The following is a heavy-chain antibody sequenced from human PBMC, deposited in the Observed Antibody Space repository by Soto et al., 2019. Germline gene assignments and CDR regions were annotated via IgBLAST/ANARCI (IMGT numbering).Heavy chain of an antibody. V-gene: IGHV3-30*18. CDR1: GFTLSDYG. Sequence: GSLRLSCAASGFTLSDYGMHWVRQAPGKGLEWVAVIACDGSNEYYVDSVKGRFTISRDNSKNTLYLQMNSLRTEDTAVYYCAKVDAPRRYFGMDVWGLGTTVTVSS. CDR3: AKVDAPRRYFGMDV. D-gene: IGHD2-8*01. J-gene: IGHJ6*02. CDR2: IACDGSNE.